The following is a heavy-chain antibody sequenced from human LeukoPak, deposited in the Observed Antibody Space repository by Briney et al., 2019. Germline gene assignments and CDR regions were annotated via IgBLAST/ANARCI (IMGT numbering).Heavy chain of an antibody. V-gene: IGHV4-34*01. CDR3: ARAPRRGVADVRYWYFDL. J-gene: IGHJ2*01. CDR2: INHSGST. CDR1: GGSFSGYY. Sequence: SETLSLTCAVYGGSFSGYYWSWIRQPPGKGLEWIGEINHSGSTNYNPSLKGRVTISVDTSKNQFSLKLSSVTAADTAVYYCARAPRRGVADVRYWYFDLWGRGTLVTVSS. D-gene: IGHD6-19*01.